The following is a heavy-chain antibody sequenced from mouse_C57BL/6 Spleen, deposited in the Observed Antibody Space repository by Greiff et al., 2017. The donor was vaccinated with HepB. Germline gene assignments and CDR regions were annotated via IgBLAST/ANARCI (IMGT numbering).Heavy chain of an antibody. CDR3: ARSGYYYGSSSSLDY. V-gene: IGHV1-55*01. J-gene: IGHJ2*01. D-gene: IGHD1-1*01. CDR2: IYPGSGST. Sequence: QVQLQQPGAELVKPGASVKMSCKASGYTFTSYWITWVKQRPGQGLEWIGDIYPGSGSTNYNEKFKSKATLTVDTSSSTAYMQLSSLTSEDSAVYYYARSGYYYGSSSSLDYWGQGTTLTVSS. CDR1: GYTFTSYW.